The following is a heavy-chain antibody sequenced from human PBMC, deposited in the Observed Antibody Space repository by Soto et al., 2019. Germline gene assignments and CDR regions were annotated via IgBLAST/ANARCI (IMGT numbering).Heavy chain of an antibody. J-gene: IGHJ4*02. CDR1: GGSISSYY. Sequence: SETLSLTCTVSGGSISSYYWNWIRQPPGKGLEWIGYINYSGGTNYNPSLKSRVTISVDTSKNHFSLKLSSVTAADTAVYYCARLYYDTSDYYYFDYWGQGTLVTVSS. CDR2: INYSGGT. CDR3: ARLYYDTSDYYYFDY. V-gene: IGHV4-59*01. D-gene: IGHD3-22*01.